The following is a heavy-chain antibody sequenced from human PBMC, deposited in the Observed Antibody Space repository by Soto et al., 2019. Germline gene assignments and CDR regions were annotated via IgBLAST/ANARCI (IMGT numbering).Heavy chain of an antibody. Sequence: EVQLVASGGGLVPPGGSLSLSCAVSGLTFSTDDMNWVRQAPGKGLEWLAYISYTSTTIKYADSVKGRFAVSRDNAKKSLSLQMNNLRVEDTAVYYCVSEGGRHAFDSWGQGTLVTVSS. CDR1: GLTFSTDD. J-gene: IGHJ4*02. CDR3: VSEGGRHAFDS. V-gene: IGHV3-48*03. CDR2: ISYTSTTI. D-gene: IGHD1-1*01.